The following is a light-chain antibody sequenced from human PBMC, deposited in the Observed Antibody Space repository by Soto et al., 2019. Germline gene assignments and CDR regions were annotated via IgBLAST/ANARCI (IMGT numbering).Light chain of an antibody. J-gene: IGKJ1*01. V-gene: IGKV3-20*01. CDR3: QQYSSGM. CDR2: GAS. CDR1: QSVDSNY. Sequence: IVLTQSPGTLSLSPGERATLSCRARQSVDSNYLAWYQQKPGQAPRLLIYGASRRGTGIPDRFVGGGSGTDFTLTISRLEPEDFAVYYCQQYSSGMFGQGTKVEIK.